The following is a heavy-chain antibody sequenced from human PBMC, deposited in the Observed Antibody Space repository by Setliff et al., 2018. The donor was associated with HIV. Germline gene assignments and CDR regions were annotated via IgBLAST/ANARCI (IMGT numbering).Heavy chain of an antibody. CDR3: ARAGAVMTAHFDF. CDR2: MNPDSGNT. J-gene: IGHJ4*02. D-gene: IGHD2-21*02. V-gene: IGHV1-8*02. Sequence: ASVKVSCKASGYTFINYDIYWVRQTTGQGLEWMGWMNPDSGNTGYAQKYQGRVTLTTGTSTNTAYMELRRLISDDTAVYYCARAGAVMTAHFDFWGQGTLVTVSS. CDR1: GYTFINYD.